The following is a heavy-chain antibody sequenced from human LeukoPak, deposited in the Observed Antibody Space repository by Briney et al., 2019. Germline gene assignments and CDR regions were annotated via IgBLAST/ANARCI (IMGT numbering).Heavy chain of an antibody. CDR2: LNPNCGNT. Sequence: GASVKVSCKASGYTFTSYDINWVRQATGQGLEWMGWLNPNCGNTDYAQKFQGRVTMTRNTAISTAYMELSSLRSEDTAVYYCARGFNYDILTGYQFDPWGQGTLVTVSS. J-gene: IGHJ5*02. CDR1: GYTFTSYD. CDR3: ARGFNYDILTGYQFDP. D-gene: IGHD3-9*01. V-gene: IGHV1-8*01.